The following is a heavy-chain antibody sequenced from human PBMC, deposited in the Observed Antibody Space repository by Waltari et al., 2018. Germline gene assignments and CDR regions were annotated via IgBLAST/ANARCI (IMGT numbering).Heavy chain of an antibody. D-gene: IGHD3-16*01. CDR3: ASGGWGFYLGY. CDR2: ISSDGNYK. J-gene: IGHJ4*02. Sequence: EVQLVESGGGLVKPGGSLRLSCAASGLTFRPYSMNWVRQAPGKGLEWSSSISSDGNYKHYADSVKGRFTVSRDNAKNSLSLQINSLTAEDTAVYYCASGGWGFYLGYWGQGALVTVSS. V-gene: IGHV3-21*01. CDR1: GLTFRPYS.